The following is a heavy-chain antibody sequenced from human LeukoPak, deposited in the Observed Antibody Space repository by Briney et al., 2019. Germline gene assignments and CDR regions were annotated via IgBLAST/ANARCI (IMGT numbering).Heavy chain of an antibody. Sequence: ASVTVSCKASGYTFTSYDINWVRQAPGQGLEWMGWMNPNSGNKGYAQKFQGRVTMTRNTSISTAYMELSSLRSEDTAVYYCARVGIAAAGTRRDDAFDIWGQGTMVTVSS. CDR3: ARVGIAAAGTRRDDAFDI. CDR1: GYTFTSYD. CDR2: MNPNSGNK. V-gene: IGHV1-8*01. J-gene: IGHJ3*02. D-gene: IGHD6-13*01.